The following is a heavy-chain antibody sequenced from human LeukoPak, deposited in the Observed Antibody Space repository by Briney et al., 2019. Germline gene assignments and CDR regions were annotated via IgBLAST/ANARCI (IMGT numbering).Heavy chain of an antibody. CDR3: ANTMVRGPYNMDV. V-gene: IGHV3-23*01. CDR2: ISNSGSST. CDR1: GFTFTSYA. D-gene: IGHD3-10*01. J-gene: IGHJ6*02. Sequence: GGSLRLSCAASGFTFTSYAMTWVRQAPGKGLEWVSGISNSGSSTYYADSVKGRFTISRDNSRNTLYLQLSSLRAEDTAVYYCANTMVRGPYNMDVWGQGTTVTVSS.